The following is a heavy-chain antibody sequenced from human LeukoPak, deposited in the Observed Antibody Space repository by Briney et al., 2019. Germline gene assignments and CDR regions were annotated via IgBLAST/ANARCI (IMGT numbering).Heavy chain of an antibody. CDR3: ARGQYYYDSSGSRYFDY. J-gene: IGHJ4*02. D-gene: IGHD3-22*01. Sequence: SETLSLTCTVSGGSISTSSYYWGWVRQPPGKGLEWIGNIFYSGSTYYSPSLKSRVTISLDTSRNQFSLKLSSVTAADTAVYYCARGQYYYDSSGSRYFDYWGQGTLVTVSS. CDR1: GGSISTSSYY. CDR2: IFYSGST. V-gene: IGHV4-39*07.